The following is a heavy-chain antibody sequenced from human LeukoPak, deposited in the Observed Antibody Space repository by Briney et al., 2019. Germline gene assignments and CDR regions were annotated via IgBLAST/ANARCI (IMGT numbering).Heavy chain of an antibody. CDR1: GGSLSGYY. D-gene: IGHD2-2*01. CDR2: IIHSGST. Sequence: SETLSLTCAVYGGSLSGYYWSWIRQPPGKGLEWIGEIIHSGSTTYNPPLKSRVTISVDTSTNQFSLKLSSVTAADTAVYYCARASPSRYCSSTSCYGYSYGSHGSPLDYWGQGTLVTVSS. CDR3: ARASPSRYCSSTSCYGYSYGSHGSPLDY. J-gene: IGHJ4*02. V-gene: IGHV4-34*12.